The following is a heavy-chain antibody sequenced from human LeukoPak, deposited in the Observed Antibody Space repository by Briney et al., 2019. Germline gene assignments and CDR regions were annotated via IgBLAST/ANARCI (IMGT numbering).Heavy chain of an antibody. J-gene: IGHJ4*02. Sequence: PSETLSLTCTVSGGSISSYYWSWIRQPPGKGLEWIGYIYYSGSTNYNPSLKSRVTISVDTSKNQFSLKLSSVTAADTAVYYCARGLYGSGSYSNRPLDYWGQGTLVTVSS. CDR3: ARGLYGSGSYSNRPLDY. D-gene: IGHD3-10*01. CDR1: GGSISSYY. CDR2: IYYSGST. V-gene: IGHV4-59*01.